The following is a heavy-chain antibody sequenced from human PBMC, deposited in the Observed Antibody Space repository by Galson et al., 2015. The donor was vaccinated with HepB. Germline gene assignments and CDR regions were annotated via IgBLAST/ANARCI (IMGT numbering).Heavy chain of an antibody. CDR1: GYSFTSYW. J-gene: IGHJ3*02. V-gene: IGHV5-51*01. Sequence: QSGAEVKKPGESLKISCKGSGYSFTSYWIGWVRQMPGKGLEWMGIIYPGDSDTRYSPSFQGQVTISADTSKNQFSLKLSSVTAADTAVYYCARDRGVRDYYDSSGYAFDIWGQGTMVTVSS. CDR3: ARDRGVRDYYDSSGYAFDI. D-gene: IGHD3-22*01. CDR2: IYPGDSDT.